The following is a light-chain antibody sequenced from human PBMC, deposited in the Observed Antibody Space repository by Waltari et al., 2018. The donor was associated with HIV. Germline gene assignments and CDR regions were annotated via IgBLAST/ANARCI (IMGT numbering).Light chain of an antibody. CDR2: DVS. CDR3: GAFSGSRLSWV. V-gene: IGLV2-23*02. Sequence: QSALTQPASVSGSPGQSITVSCTGTSSDVGTYDLVSWYQHLPGKAPKLIIHDVSKRPAGVSSRFSGSKSGNTASLTISGLQAEDDSLYYCGAFSGSRLSWVFGGGTTVTVL. J-gene: IGLJ3*02. CDR1: SSDVGTYDL.